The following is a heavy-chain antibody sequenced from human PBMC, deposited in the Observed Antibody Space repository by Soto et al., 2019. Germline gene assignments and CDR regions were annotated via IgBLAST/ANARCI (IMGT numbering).Heavy chain of an antibody. J-gene: IGHJ5*02. CDR2: INAGNGNT. D-gene: IGHD3-10*01. CDR3: ARDSGSYGSGRYWLDP. V-gene: IGHV1-3*01. Sequence: ASVKVSCKASGYTFTSYAMHWVRQAPGQRLEWMGWINAGNGNTKYSQKFQGRVTITRDTSASTAYMELSSLRSEDTAVYYCARDSGSYGSGRYWLDPWGQGTLVTVYS. CDR1: GYTFTSYA.